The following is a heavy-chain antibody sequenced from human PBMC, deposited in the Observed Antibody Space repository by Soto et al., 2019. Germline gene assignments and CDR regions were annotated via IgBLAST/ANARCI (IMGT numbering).Heavy chain of an antibody. CDR1: GGSIISNNW. CDR3: AGVRLGELSPFDY. D-gene: IGHD3-16*02. CDR2: IYHSGST. V-gene: IGHV4-4*02. Sequence: SETLSLTCAVSGGSIISNNWWSWVRQPPGKGLEWIGEIYHSGSTNYNPSLKSRVTISVDKSKNQFSLKLNSVTAADTAVYYCAGVRLGELSPFDYWGQGTLVTVS. J-gene: IGHJ4*02.